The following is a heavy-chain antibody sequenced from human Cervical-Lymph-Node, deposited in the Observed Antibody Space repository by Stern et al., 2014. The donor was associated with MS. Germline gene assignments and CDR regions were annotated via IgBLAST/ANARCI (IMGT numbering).Heavy chain of an antibody. CDR1: GYTLTELS. J-gene: IGHJ6*02. V-gene: IGHV1-24*01. D-gene: IGHD6-13*01. CDR3: ATGDFRQQLVPGPYYFYGMDV. CDR2: FDPEDGER. Sequence: VQLLESGAEVKKPGASVKVSCKVSGYTLTELSMHWVRQAPGKGLEWMGSFDPEDGERIYAQKFQGRVTMTEDTSTDTAYMELSSLRSEDTAVYYCATGDFRQQLVPGPYYFYGMDVWGQGTTVTVSS.